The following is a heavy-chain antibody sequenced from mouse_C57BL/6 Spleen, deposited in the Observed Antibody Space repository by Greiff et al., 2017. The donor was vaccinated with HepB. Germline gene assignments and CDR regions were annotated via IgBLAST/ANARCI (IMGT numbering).Heavy chain of an antibody. V-gene: IGHV1-4*01. CDR2: INPSSGYT. D-gene: IGHD1-1*01. CDR1: GYTFTSYT. J-gene: IGHJ2*01. Sequence: VKLMESGAELARPGASVKMSCKASGYTFTSYTMHWVKQRPGQGLEWIGYINPSSGYTKYNQKFKDKATLTADKSSSTAYMQLSSLTSEDSAVYYCAREGIYYYGSSPFALDYWGQGTTLTVSS. CDR3: AREGIYYYGSSPFALDY.